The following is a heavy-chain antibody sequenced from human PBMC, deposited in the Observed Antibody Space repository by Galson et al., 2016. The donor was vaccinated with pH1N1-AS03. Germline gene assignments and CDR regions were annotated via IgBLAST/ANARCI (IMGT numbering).Heavy chain of an antibody. V-gene: IGHV2-5*02. D-gene: IGHD2-8*01. CDR2: IFWDGET. J-gene: IGHJ4*02. Sequence: PALVKPTQTLTLTCTFSGFSLSTGGVHVAWIRQPPGKALEWLALIFWDGETRYRPALRSRLTITKATSKNQVVRTMTNMDPVDTATYYWARSTHVNEGLDFWGQGTLVTVSS. CDR1: GFSLSTGGVH. CDR3: ARSTHVNEGLDF.